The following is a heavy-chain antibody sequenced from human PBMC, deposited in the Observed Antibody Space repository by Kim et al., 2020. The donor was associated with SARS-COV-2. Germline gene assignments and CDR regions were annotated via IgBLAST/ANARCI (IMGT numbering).Heavy chain of an antibody. D-gene: IGHD3-22*01. CDR3: AGHYDSSGSIDY. J-gene: IGHJ4*02. Sequence: TYSPSFQGNVTISADKSISTAYLQWSSLKASDTAMYYCAGHYDSSGSIDYWGQGTLVTVSS. V-gene: IGHV5-10-1*01.